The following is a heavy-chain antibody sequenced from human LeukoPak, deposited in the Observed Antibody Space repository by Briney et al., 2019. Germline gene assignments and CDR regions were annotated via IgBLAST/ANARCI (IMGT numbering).Heavy chain of an antibody. D-gene: IGHD6-13*01. V-gene: IGHV4-34*01. CDR1: GGSFSGYY. CDR3: RRVAHSSSWYFFDS. J-gene: IGHJ4*02. CDR2: ITHNGST. Sequence: PSETLSLTCAVCGGSFSGYYWSWIRQPPGKGLEWIGEITHNGSTSYNPSLKSRVTISVDTSKNEFSLNLSSVTAADTAVYYCRRVAHSSSWYFFDSWGQGTLVTVSS.